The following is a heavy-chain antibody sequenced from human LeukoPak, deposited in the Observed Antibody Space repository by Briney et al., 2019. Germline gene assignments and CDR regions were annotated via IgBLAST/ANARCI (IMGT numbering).Heavy chain of an antibody. V-gene: IGHV3-7*01. CDR2: IKQDGSEK. D-gene: IGHD3-10*01. CDR3: ARSWVWFGELLGY. CDR1: GFTFSSYA. J-gene: IGHJ4*02. Sequence: GGSLRLSCAASGFTFSSYAMSWVRQAPGKGLEWVANIKQDGSEKYYVDSVKGRFTISRDNAKNSLYLQMNSLRAEDTAVYYCARSWVWFGELLGYWGQGTLVTVSS.